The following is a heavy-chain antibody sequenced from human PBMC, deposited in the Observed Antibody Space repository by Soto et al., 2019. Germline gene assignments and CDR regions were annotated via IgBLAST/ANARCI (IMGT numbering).Heavy chain of an antibody. V-gene: IGHV1-69*01. CDR1: GGTFRNYV. J-gene: IGHJ4*02. CDR2: TMPIYDTA. CDR3: ARYWSSGTYYGAFDN. D-gene: IGHD3-22*01. Sequence: QVQLVQSGAEVKKPGSSVKVSCKASGGTFRNYVISWLRQAPGQGLEWMGGTMPIYDTANYAQKFQGRVTITADESTTTVYMEVSGLRSADTAVYYCARYWSSGTYYGAFDNWGQGTLVTVSS.